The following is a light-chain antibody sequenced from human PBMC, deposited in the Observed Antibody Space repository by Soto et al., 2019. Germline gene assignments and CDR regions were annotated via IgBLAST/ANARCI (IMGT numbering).Light chain of an antibody. CDR1: QSVSSSY. V-gene: IGKV3-20*01. J-gene: IGKJ1*01. Sequence: EMVLTQSPGTLSLSPGERATLSCRASQSVSSSYLAWYQQKPGQAPRLLIYGASSRATGIPDRFRGSGYGTDFTLTISRLEPQDFAVYYCQQYGSSPGTFGQGTKVELK. CDR3: QQYGSSPGT. CDR2: GAS.